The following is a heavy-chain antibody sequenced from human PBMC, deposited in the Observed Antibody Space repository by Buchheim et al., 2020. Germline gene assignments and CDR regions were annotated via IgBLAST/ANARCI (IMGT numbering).Heavy chain of an antibody. Sequence: EVQLVESGGGLVKPGGSLRLSCAASGFTFSNAWMSWVRQAPGKGLEWVGRIKSKTDGGTTDYAAPVKGRFTITRDDSKNTLYLQMNSLKTEDTAVYYCTTDPLYFGTAMVYYYYYYGMDVWGQGTT. CDR1: GFTFSNAW. V-gene: IGHV3-15*01. CDR3: TTDPLYFGTAMVYYYYYYGMDV. CDR2: IKSKTDGGTT. D-gene: IGHD5-18*01. J-gene: IGHJ6*02.